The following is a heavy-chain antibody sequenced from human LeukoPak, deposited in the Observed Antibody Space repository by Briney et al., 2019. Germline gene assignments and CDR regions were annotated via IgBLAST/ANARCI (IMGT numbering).Heavy chain of an antibody. CDR3: APQQTYSPYNWFDP. CDR1: GFTISNYW. Sequence: SGGSLRLSCAASGFTISNYWMHWVRQAPGTGLVWVSRIHPDGSITTYADSVKGRFTISRDNAKNTLYLQMNSLRAEDTAVYYCAPQQTYSPYNWFDPWGQGTLVTVSS. V-gene: IGHV3-74*03. D-gene: IGHD5-12*01. CDR2: IHPDGSIT. J-gene: IGHJ5*02.